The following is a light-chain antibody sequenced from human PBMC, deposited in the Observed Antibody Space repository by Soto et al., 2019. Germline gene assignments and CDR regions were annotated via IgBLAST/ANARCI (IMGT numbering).Light chain of an antibody. J-gene: IGKJ1*01. CDR2: AAS. V-gene: IGKV1-6*01. Sequence: AIQLTQSPSSLYASVGDRVTITCRASQAIRTALGWYQQKPGKVPKLLIYAASILQSGVPSRFSGSGSGTDFTLTISSLQPEDFATYSCLLDFRYFWAFGQGTKVEIK. CDR3: LLDFRYFWA. CDR1: QAIRTA.